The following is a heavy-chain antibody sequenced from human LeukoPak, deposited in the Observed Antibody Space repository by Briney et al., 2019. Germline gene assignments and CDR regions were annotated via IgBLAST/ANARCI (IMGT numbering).Heavy chain of an antibody. CDR3: ARDLGMVDY. Sequence: GGSLRLSCAASGFTFSSYEMNWVRQAPGKGLEWVSYISSSGSTIYYADSVKGRFTISRGNAKNSLYLQMNSLRAEDTAVYYCARDLGMVDYWGQGTLVTVSS. CDR1: GFTFSSYE. D-gene: IGHD1-14*01. CDR2: ISSSGSTI. J-gene: IGHJ4*02. V-gene: IGHV3-48*03.